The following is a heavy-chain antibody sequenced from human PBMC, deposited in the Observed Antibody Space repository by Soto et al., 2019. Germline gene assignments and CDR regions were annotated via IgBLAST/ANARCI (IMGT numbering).Heavy chain of an antibody. Sequence: EVQLLESGGGLVQPGGSLRLSCAASGFTFSSYAMSWVRQAPGKGMEWVAAISGSGGSTYYGDAVKGRFTISRDNSKSALYLQLNSLSAEDAAVYYCAKDLVGSNADYFDYWGQGTLVTVSA. V-gene: IGHV3-23*01. CDR1: GFTFSSYA. J-gene: IGHJ4*02. CDR2: ISGSGGST. D-gene: IGHD2-15*01. CDR3: AKDLVGSNADYFDY.